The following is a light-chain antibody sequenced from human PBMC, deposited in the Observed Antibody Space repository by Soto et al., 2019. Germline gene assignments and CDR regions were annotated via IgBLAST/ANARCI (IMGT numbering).Light chain of an antibody. CDR2: DAS. CDR1: QNVNSN. Sequence: IVMTQSPANLSVSPGERATLSCRASQNVNSNLVWYQQKPGQAPRLLIYDASTRATAIPARFSGSGSGTEFTLTISSLQSEDFGVYYCQHHNNWPRTFGQGTKGDIK. CDR3: QHHNNWPRT. J-gene: IGKJ1*01. V-gene: IGKV3-15*01.